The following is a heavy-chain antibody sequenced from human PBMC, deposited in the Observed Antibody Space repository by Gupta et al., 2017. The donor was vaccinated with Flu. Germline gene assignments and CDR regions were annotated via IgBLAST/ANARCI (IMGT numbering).Heavy chain of an antibody. CDR1: GVTFTTYE. V-gene: IGHV3-48*03. D-gene: IGHD1-1*01. J-gene: IGHJ4*02. Sequence: EVQLVESRGGVVPPGGSLRLTCAVSGVTFTTYEFNWVRQAPGKGLEWISHISSSGSTTHYADSVKGRVTHSRDDAKNSRHLQMNGLRAEDTAVYYCVQFQLLEDYWGQGTQVIVSS. CDR3: VQFQLLEDY. CDR2: ISSSGSTT.